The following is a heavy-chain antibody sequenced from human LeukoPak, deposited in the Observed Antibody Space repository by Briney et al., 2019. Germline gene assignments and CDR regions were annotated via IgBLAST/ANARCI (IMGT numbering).Heavy chain of an antibody. V-gene: IGHV3-53*01. CDR2: IYSGGNT. J-gene: IGHJ6*03. D-gene: IGHD1-1*01. Sequence: PGGSLRLSCTVSGFTVSSNSMSWVRQAPGKGLEWVSFIYSGGNTHYSDSVKGRFTISRDNSKNTLYLQMNSLRADDTAVYYCASTTRGGTYYYYMDVWGKGTTVTISS. CDR3: ASTTRGGTYYYYMDV. CDR1: GFTVSSNS.